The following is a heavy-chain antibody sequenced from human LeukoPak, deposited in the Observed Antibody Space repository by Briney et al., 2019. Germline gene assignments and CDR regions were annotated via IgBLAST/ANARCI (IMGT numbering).Heavy chain of an antibody. Sequence: ASVKVSCKASGYTFTSYDINWVRQATGQGLEWMGWMNPSSGNTGYAQKFQGRVTITRNTSISTAYMELSSLRSEDTAVYYCARERSVAADDAFDIWGQGTMVTVSS. CDR1: GYTFTSYD. J-gene: IGHJ3*02. CDR2: MNPSSGNT. V-gene: IGHV1-8*03. D-gene: IGHD2-15*01. CDR3: ARERSVAADDAFDI.